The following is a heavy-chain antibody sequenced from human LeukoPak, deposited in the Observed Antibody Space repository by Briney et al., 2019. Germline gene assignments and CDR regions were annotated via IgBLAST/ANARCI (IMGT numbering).Heavy chain of an antibody. Sequence: GGSLRLSCAASGFTFSSYAMSWVRQAPGKGLEWVSAISGSGGSAYYADSVKGRFTISRDNSKNTLYLQMNSLRAKDTAVYYCAKPQAITMIVVAKGAFDIWGQGTMVTVSS. CDR1: GFTFSSYA. V-gene: IGHV3-23*01. J-gene: IGHJ3*02. D-gene: IGHD3-22*01. CDR3: AKPQAITMIVVAKGAFDI. CDR2: ISGSGGSA.